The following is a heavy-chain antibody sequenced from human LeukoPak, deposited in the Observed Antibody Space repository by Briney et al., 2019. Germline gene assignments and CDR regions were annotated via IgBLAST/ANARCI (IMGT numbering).Heavy chain of an antibody. J-gene: IGHJ4*02. CDR1: GYTFTAYF. Sequence: ASVTVSCKASGYTFTAYFMHWARQAPGQGLEWMGRVNPNSGVTNSIQKFQGRVTMTRDTSISTAYMELSGLRSDDTAVYYCARQWLPNGYFDYWGQGTLVTVSS. D-gene: IGHD6-19*01. CDR2: VNPNSGVT. CDR3: ARQWLPNGYFDY. V-gene: IGHV1-2*06.